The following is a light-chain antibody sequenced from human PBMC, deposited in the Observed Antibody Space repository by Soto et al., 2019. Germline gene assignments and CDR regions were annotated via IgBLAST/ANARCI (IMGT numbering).Light chain of an antibody. Sequence: EIVLTQSPGTLSLSPGERATLSSRASQSVSGSYLAWYRQKPGQAPRLLIYGASSRATGIPDRFSGSGSGTDFTLTISRLEPEDFAVYYCQQYQNFGGGTKVEIK. CDR1: QSVSGSY. CDR2: GAS. CDR3: QQYQN. J-gene: IGKJ4*01. V-gene: IGKV3-20*01.